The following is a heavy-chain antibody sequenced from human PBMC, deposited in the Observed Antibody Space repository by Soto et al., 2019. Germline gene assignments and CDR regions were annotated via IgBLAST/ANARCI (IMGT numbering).Heavy chain of an antibody. V-gene: IGHV5-51*01. CDR2: IYPGDSDT. CDR1: GDSFTRYW. D-gene: IGHD1-26*01. CDR3: ATRWGNCFDP. J-gene: IGHJ5*02. Sequence: GESLKISCQVSGDSFTRYWIAWVRQMPGNGLEWMGTIYPGDSDTRYSPSFQGQVTISADKSTSTVYLQWSTLKASDTAMFYCATRWGNCFDPWGQGTQVTASS.